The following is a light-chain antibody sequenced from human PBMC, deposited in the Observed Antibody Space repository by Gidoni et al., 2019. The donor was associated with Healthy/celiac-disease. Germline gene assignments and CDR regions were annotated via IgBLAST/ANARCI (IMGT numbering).Light chain of an antibody. CDR2: EVS. V-gene: IGLV2-14*01. J-gene: IGLJ1*01. CDR1: SSDVGGYNY. CDR3: SSYTSSSTLYV. Sequence: QSALTQPASVSGSPGQSITISCTGTSSDVGGYNYVSWYKKTPGKAPKIMIYEVSNRPSGVSNRVSGSKSGNTASLTSSGIQAEDEADYYCSSYTSSSTLYVFGTGTKGTAL.